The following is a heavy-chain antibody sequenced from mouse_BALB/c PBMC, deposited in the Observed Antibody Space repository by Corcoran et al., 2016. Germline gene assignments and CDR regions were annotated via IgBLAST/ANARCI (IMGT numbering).Heavy chain of an antibody. CDR3: AREGLTTVVSRFDY. CDR2: VNPYNGGT. V-gene: IGHV1-19*01. D-gene: IGHD1-1*01. Sequence: EVQLQQSGPELVKPGASVKMSCKASGYTFPDYYMDWVKQSHGESFEWIGRVNPYNGGTSYNQKFKGKATLTVDKSSSTAYMELNSLTSEDSAVYYCAREGLTTVVSRFDYWGQGTTLTVSS. CDR1: GYTFPDYY. J-gene: IGHJ2*01.